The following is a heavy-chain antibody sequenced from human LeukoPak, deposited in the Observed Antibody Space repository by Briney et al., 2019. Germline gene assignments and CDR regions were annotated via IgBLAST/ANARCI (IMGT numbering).Heavy chain of an antibody. V-gene: IGHV3-11*05. Sequence: GGSLRLSCAASGFTFSDYYMSWIRQAPGKGLEWVSYISSSSSYTNYADSVKGRFTISRDNAKNSLYLQMNSLRAEDTAVYYCARGRGGWPSDFDYWGQGTLVTVSS. CDR2: ISSSSSYT. J-gene: IGHJ4*02. CDR1: GFTFSDYY. CDR3: ARGRGGWPSDFDY. D-gene: IGHD6-19*01.